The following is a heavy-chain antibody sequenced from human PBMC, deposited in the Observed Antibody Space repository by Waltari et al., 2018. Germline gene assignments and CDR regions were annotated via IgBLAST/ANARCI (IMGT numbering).Heavy chain of an antibody. CDR2: ISDYNGEQ. CDR3: ARGDDILTGYYKGLDY. D-gene: IGHD3-9*01. J-gene: IGHJ4*02. CDR1: GYTFTSYG. Sequence: QVQLVQSGAEVKKPGASVKVSCKASGYTFTSYGISWVRQAPGQGLEWMGWISDYNGEQKYTQKRQGRVTMGTDTSTTTAYMELRSLRSDDTAVYYCARGDDILTGYYKGLDYWGQGTLVAVSS. V-gene: IGHV1-18*01.